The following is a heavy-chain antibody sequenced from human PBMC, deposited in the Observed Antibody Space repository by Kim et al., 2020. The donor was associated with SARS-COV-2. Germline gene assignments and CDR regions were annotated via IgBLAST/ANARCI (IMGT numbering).Heavy chain of an antibody. V-gene: IGHV4-34*01. CDR3: ARVFGGITTRYFDY. CDR2: INHSGST. D-gene: IGHD3-16*01. Sequence: SETLSLTCAVYGGSFSGYYWSWIRQPPGKGLEWIGEINHSGSTNYNPSLKSRVTISVDTSKNQFSLKLSSVTAADTAVYYCARVFGGITTRYFDYWGQGTLVTVSS. J-gene: IGHJ4*02. CDR1: GGSFSGYY.